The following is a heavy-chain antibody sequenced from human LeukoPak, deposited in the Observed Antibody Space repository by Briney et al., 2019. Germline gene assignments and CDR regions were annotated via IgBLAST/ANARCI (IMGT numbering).Heavy chain of an antibody. J-gene: IGHJ4*02. Sequence: RPGGSLRLSCAASGFTFDDYGMSWVRHAPGKGLEWVSGINWNGGSTGYADSVKGRFTISRDNAKNSLYLQMNSLRAEDTALYYCARGQVYDFWSGPSVGVDYWGQGTLVTVSS. CDR1: GFTFDDYG. CDR3: ARGQVYDFWSGPSVGVDY. D-gene: IGHD3-3*01. CDR2: INWNGGST. V-gene: IGHV3-20*04.